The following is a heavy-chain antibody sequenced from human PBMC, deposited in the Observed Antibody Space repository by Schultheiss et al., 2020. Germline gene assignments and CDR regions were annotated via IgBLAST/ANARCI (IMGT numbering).Heavy chain of an antibody. CDR2: IYYTGNT. CDR3: ARGSV. Sequence: SETLSLTCTVSGGSIRSGDYYWVWIRQPPGKGLEWIGNIYYTGNTYYSPSLKSRVTMSIDTSKNHFSLRLSSVTAADTAVYYCARGSVWGQGTTVTVSS. CDR1: GGSIRSGDYY. V-gene: IGHV4-39*02. J-gene: IGHJ6*02. D-gene: IGHD3-10*01.